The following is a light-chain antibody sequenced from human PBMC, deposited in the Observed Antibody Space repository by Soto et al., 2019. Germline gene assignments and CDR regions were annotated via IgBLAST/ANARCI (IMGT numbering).Light chain of an antibody. CDR1: SSDVGGYNY. Sequence: QSVLTQPRSVSWSPGQSVTISCSGTSSDVGGYNYVSWYQQHPGKAPKLMIYDVSKRPSGVPDRFSGSKSGNTASLTISGLQAEDEADYYCCSYAGIYTFYVFGTGTKLTVL. J-gene: IGLJ1*01. V-gene: IGLV2-11*01. CDR2: DVS. CDR3: CSYAGIYTFYV.